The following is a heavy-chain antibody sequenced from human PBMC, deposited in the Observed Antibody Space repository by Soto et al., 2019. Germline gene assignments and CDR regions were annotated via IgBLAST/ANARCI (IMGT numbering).Heavy chain of an antibody. CDR3: ARVGRPADP. V-gene: IGHV1-3*01. Sequence: KFQGRVTITRDTSASTAYMELSSLRSEDTAVYYCARVGRPADPWGQGTLVTVSS. J-gene: IGHJ5*02.